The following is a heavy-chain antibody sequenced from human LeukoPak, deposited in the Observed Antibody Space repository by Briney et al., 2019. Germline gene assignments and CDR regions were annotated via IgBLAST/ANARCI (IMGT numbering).Heavy chain of an antibody. CDR1: GFTVSSNY. V-gene: IGHV3-30*18. D-gene: IGHD6-19*01. CDR3: AKDRYSSGRGYFDY. J-gene: IGHJ4*02. Sequence: GGSLRLSCAVSGFTVSSNYMSWVRQAPGKGLEWVAVISYDGSNKYYADSVKGRFTISRDNSKNTLYLQMNSLRAEDTAVYYCAKDRYSSGRGYFDYWGQGTLVTVSS. CDR2: ISYDGSNK.